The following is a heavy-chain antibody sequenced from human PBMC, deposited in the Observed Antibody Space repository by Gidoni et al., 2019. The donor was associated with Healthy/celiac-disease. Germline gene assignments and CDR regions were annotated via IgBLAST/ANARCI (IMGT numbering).Heavy chain of an antibody. V-gene: IGHV1-3*01. CDR1: GYTFTSYA. CDR2: INAGNGNT. CDR3: ARGSRSYGMDV. J-gene: IGHJ6*02. Sequence: QVQLVPSGSAVQKPGASVKVSCKASGYTFTSYAMHWVRQAPGQRLEWMGWINAGNGNTKYSQKFQGRVTITRETSASTAYMERSSLRSEDTAVYYCARGSRSYGMDVWGQGTTVTVSS.